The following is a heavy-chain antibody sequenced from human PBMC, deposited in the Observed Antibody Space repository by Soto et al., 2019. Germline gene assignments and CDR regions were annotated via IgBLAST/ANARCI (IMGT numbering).Heavy chain of an antibody. J-gene: IGHJ6*02. CDR3: ARERINTRLKYCMDV. Sequence: GGSLRLSCAASGFTFSSYSMNWVRQAPGKGLEWVSSISSSSSYIYYADSVKGRFTISRDNAKNSLYLQMNSLRAEDTAVYYCARERINTRLKYCMDVWGPGTTDTVSS. CDR2: ISSSSSYI. CDR1: GFTFSSYS. V-gene: IGHV3-21*01.